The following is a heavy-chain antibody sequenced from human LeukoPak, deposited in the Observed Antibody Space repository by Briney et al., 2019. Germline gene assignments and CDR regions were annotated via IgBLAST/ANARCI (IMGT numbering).Heavy chain of an antibody. J-gene: IGHJ4*02. CDR3: TSLCSGGSCYPFDY. D-gene: IGHD2-15*01. Sequence: GGSLRLSCAASGFTFNDSAIHWVRQASGKGLEWVGLIRSKANNYATAYAASVKGRFTISRDDSKNTAFLQMNSLKTEDTAVYYCTSLCSGGSCYPFDYWGQGALVTVSS. CDR2: IRSKANNYAT. CDR1: GFTFNDSA. V-gene: IGHV3-73*01.